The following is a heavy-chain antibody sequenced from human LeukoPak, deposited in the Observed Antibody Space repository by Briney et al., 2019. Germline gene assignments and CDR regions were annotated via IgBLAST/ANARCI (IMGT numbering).Heavy chain of an antibody. CDR1: GGSFSGYY. Sequence: PSETLSLTCAVYGGSFSGYYWSWIRQPPGKGLEWIGEINHSGSTNYNPSLKSRVTISVDTSKNQFSLKLSSVTAADTAVYYCARGRGLRFLEWSYGMDVWGQGTTVTVSS. J-gene: IGHJ6*02. CDR2: INHSGST. CDR3: ARGRGLRFLEWSYGMDV. V-gene: IGHV4-34*01. D-gene: IGHD3-3*01.